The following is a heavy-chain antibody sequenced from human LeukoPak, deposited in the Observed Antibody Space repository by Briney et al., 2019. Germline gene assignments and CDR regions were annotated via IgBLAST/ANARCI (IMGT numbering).Heavy chain of an antibody. CDR1: GGSISNSSYY. V-gene: IGHV4-39*01. CDR2: IYYSGST. J-gene: IGHJ3*02. D-gene: IGHD1-20*01. CDR3: ARLSITGSSAFDI. Sequence: SETLSLTCTVSGGSISNSSYYWGWIRQPPGKGLEWIGNIYYSGSTYYNPSLKSRVTISVDTSKNQFYLKLSSVTAADTAVYYCARLSITGSSAFDIWGQGTMVTVSS.